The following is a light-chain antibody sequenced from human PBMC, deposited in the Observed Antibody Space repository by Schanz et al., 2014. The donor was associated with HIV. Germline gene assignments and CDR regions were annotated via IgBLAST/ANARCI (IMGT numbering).Light chain of an antibody. CDR1: SGHSNYA. V-gene: IGLV4-69*01. CDR3: QTWDTGIRV. Sequence: QPVLTQSPSASASLGASVKLTCTLSSGHSNYAVAWHQQQPEKGPRYLMNLNSDGSHNKGDGIPDRFSGSSSGAERYLTISSLQSEDEADYYCQTWDTGIRVFGGGTKLTVL. CDR2: LNSDGSH. J-gene: IGLJ3*02.